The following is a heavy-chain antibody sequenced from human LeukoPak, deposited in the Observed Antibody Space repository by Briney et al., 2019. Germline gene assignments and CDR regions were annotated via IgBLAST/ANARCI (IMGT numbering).Heavy chain of an antibody. V-gene: IGHV4-39*02. CDR3: ARESTMVRGLEWRVAFDI. D-gene: IGHD3-10*01. CDR2: IYYSGST. Sequence: SQTLSLTCTVSGGSISSSSYYWGWIRQPPGKGLEWIGSIYYSGSTYYNPSLKSRVTISVDTSKNQFSLKLSSVTAADTAVYYCARESTMVRGLEWRVAFDIWGQGTMVTVSS. CDR1: GGSISSSSYY. J-gene: IGHJ3*02.